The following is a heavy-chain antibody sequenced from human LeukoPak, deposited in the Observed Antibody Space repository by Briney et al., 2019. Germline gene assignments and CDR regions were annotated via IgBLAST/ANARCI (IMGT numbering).Heavy chain of an antibody. CDR3: ARDSRYYYDSRNYDNVAFDM. Sequence: GGSLRLSCAASGFTFSSYWMHWVRQGPGKGLVWVSRISSDGRTTSYADSVKGRFTIFRDNAKNTLYLQMNSLRVEDTAVYYCARDSRYYYDSRNYDNVAFDMWGQGTMVTVSS. J-gene: IGHJ3*02. D-gene: IGHD3-10*01. CDR2: ISSDGRTT. V-gene: IGHV3-74*01. CDR1: GFTFSSYW.